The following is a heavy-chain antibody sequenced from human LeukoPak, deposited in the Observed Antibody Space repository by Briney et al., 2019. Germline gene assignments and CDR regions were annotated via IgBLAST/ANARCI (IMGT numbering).Heavy chain of an antibody. Sequence: SETLSLTCTVSGGSISSYYWSWIRQSPGKGLEWIGYIYYTGSTNYNPSLKSRITISVDTSKNQFSLNLSPVTAADTAVYYCARVYAAAGGYYYYGMDVWGQGTTVTVSS. J-gene: IGHJ6*02. V-gene: IGHV4-59*01. D-gene: IGHD6-13*01. CDR1: GGSISSYY. CDR2: IYYTGST. CDR3: ARVYAAAGGYYYYGMDV.